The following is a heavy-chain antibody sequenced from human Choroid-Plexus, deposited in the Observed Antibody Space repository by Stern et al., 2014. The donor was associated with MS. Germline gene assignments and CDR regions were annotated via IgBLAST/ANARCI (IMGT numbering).Heavy chain of an antibody. J-gene: IGHJ5*02. V-gene: IGHV3-30*18. CDR3: AKDRQYLTYFFDH. CDR2: VSYDGSNK. D-gene: IGHD2/OR15-2a*01. Sequence: DQLVESGGGVVQPGRPPRLSCGASGFTFGSCAMHWVRQAPGKGLEWGAGVSYDGSNKYYADSVKGRFTISRDNSQNTLYMQMSSLRPEDTAVYYCAKDRQYLTYFFDHWGQGSLVTVSS. CDR1: GFTFGSCA.